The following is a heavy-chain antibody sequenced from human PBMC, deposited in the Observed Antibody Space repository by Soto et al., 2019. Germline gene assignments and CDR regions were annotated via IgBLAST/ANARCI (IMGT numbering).Heavy chain of an antibody. CDR2: IYYSGRT. CDR1: GGSISDYQ. D-gene: IGHD3-16*01. Sequence: QVQLQESGPGLVKPSETLSLNCSISGGSISDYQWNWIRQPPGKGLEWIGYIYYSGRTNYNPSLKSRLTISLDTSTRQFSLRLRSVTAADTAVYYCARMRGLGEISPYLDYWGQGALVTVSS. J-gene: IGHJ4*02. CDR3: ARMRGLGEISPYLDY. V-gene: IGHV4-59*01.